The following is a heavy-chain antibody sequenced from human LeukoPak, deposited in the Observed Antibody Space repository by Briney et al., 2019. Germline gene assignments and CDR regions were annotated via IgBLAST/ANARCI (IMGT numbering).Heavy chain of an antibody. CDR2: ISGSGGST. CDR3: AKRALMGSGSYYYFDY. Sequence: GGSLRLSCAAPGFTFSSYAMSWVRQAPGKGLEWVSAISGSGGSTYYADSVKGRFTISRDNSKNTLYLQMNSLRAEDTAVYYCAKRALMGSGSYYYFDYWGQGTLVTVSS. J-gene: IGHJ4*02. CDR1: GFTFSSYA. V-gene: IGHV3-23*01. D-gene: IGHD3-10*01.